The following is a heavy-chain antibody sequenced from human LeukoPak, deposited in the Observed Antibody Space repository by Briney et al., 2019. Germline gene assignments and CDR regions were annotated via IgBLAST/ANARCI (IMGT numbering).Heavy chain of an antibody. CDR2: INHSGST. CDR3: AGAPGGGLLDY. J-gene: IGHJ4*02. Sequence: SETLSLTCAVYGGSFSGYYWSWIRQPPGKGLEWIGEINHSGSTNYNPSLKSRVTISVDTSKNQFSLKLSSVTAAGTAVYYCAGAPGGGLLDYWGQGTLVTVSS. V-gene: IGHV4-34*01. CDR1: GGSFSGYY. D-gene: IGHD3-16*01.